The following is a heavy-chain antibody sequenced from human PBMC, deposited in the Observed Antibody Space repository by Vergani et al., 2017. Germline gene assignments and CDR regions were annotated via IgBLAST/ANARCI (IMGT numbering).Heavy chain of an antibody. CDR2: INPSGGST. V-gene: IGHV1-46*01. CDR1: GYTFTDYY. CDR3: ARAYASPRHYDSSGYGL. D-gene: IGHD3-22*01. J-gene: IGHJ3*01. Sequence: VQLVQSGAEVKKPGATVKISCKVSGYTFTDYYMHWVRQAPGQGLEWMGIINPSGGSTSYAQKLQGRVTMTTDTSTSTAYMELRSLRSDDTAVYYCARAYASPRHYDSSGYGLWGQGTMVTVSS.